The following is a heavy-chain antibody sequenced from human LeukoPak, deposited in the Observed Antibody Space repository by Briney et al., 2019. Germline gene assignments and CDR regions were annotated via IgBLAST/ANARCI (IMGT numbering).Heavy chain of an antibody. J-gene: IGHJ4*02. CDR2: LRHDGSNI. D-gene: IGHD6-19*01. Sequence: GGSLRLSCTASGFNFNEHGMHWVRQAPCKGLEWVAFLRHDGSNIHYADSVKGRFTIPRDNSKNTVFLQMNSLRAADTAVYSCSRDRGDGTVAGFDYWGQGTLVAVSS. CDR3: SRDRGDGTVAGFDY. V-gene: IGHV3-30*02. CDR1: GFNFNEHG.